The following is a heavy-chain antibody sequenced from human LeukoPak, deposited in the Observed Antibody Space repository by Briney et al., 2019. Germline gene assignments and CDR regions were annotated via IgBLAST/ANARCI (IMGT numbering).Heavy chain of an antibody. V-gene: IGHV3-7*04. CDR1: GFTFSSYW. J-gene: IGHJ3*02. CDR3: ARDGVGAFDI. D-gene: IGHD3-10*01. CDR2: MKQDGSER. Sequence: GGSLSPSCAASGFTFSSYWMNWVRQAPGKGLEWVANMKQDGSERYYVDSVKGRFTISRDNAKNSLYLQMNSLRAEDTAVYYCARDGVGAFDIWRQGTMVTVSS.